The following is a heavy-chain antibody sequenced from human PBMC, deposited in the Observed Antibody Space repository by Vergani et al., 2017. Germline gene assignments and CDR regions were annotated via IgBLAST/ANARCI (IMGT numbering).Heavy chain of an antibody. CDR3: ARARCIETCYMSNWLDS. CDR1: GFTFSSYA. J-gene: IGHJ5*01. D-gene: IGHD3-9*01. Sequence: QVQLVESGGGVVQPGRSLRLSCAASGFTFSSYAMHWVRQAPGKGLEWVAVISYDGSNKYYADSVKGRFTISRDNAQNTLYLQMNSLRVEDTGVYYCARARCIETCYMSNWLDSWGQGTLVTVSS. CDR2: ISYDGSNK. V-gene: IGHV3-30-3*01.